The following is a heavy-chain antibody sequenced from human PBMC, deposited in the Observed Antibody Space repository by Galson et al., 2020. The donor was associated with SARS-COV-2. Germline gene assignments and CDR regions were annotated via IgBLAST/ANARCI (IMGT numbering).Heavy chain of an antibody. J-gene: IGHJ3*02. D-gene: IGHD2-15*01. CDR3: AKDSSLDGYCSGGSCYFGSNAFDI. V-gene: IGHV3-33*06. CDR2: ICYDGSNK. CDR1: GFTFSSYG. Sequence: GGSLRLSCAASGFTFSSYGMHWVRQAPGTGLEWVAVICYDGSNKYYADSVKGRFTISRDNSKNTLYLQMNSLRAEDTAVYYCAKDSSLDGYCSGGSCYFGSNAFDIWGKGTMVTVSS.